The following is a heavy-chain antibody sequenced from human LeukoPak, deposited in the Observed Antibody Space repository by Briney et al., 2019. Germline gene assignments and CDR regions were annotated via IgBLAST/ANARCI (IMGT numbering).Heavy chain of an antibody. CDR1: GDSISTYY. Sequence: PSETLSLTCTVSGDSISTYYWNWIRQPPGKGLEWIGYIYYSGSTNYNPSLKSRVTISVDTSKNQFSLKLSSVTAADTAVYYCARESGDPPLYFDYWGQGILVTVSS. D-gene: IGHD4-17*01. V-gene: IGHV4-59*12. J-gene: IGHJ4*02. CDR3: ARESGDPPLYFDY. CDR2: IYYSGST.